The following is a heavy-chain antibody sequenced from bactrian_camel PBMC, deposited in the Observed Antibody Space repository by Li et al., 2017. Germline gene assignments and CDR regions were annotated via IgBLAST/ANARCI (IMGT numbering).Heavy chain of an antibody. CDR1: DDANEFEW. J-gene: IGHJ4*01. Sequence: QVQLVESGGGSVEAGGSQRLSCVVTDDANEFEWIGWFRPDDKGERVGVAVIDRDGRTGYLDSVKDRFTISRDGTKNTVYLQMNSLEPEDTAMYYCATDPSGGVCSVRTTDWNYWGQGTQVTVS. CDR2: IDRDGRT. D-gene: IGHD1*01. V-gene: IGHV3S53*01. CDR3: ATDPSGGVCSVRTTDWNY.